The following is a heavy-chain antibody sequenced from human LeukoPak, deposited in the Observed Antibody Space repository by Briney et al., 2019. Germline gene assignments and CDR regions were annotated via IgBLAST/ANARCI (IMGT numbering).Heavy chain of an antibody. V-gene: IGHV1-69*02. CDR1: GSSFSSYT. J-gene: IGHJ4*02. CDR2: FIPIHNMI. D-gene: IGHD6-19*01. Sequence: ASVKVSCKVSGSSFSSYTISWVRQAPRQGLEWMGRFIPIHNMINYAQNFQDRVTITADKSTSTAYMELSSLRSEDTAIYYCARGAVAGLEGVDYWGQGTLVTVSS. CDR3: ARGAVAGLEGVDY.